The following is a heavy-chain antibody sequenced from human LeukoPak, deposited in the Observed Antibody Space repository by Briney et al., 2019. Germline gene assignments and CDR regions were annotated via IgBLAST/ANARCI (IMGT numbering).Heavy chain of an antibody. CDR2: ISSSSSYI. CDR1: GFTFSSYA. Sequence: PGGSLRLSCAASGFTFSSYAMHWVRQAPGKGLEWVSSISSSSSYIYYADSVKGRFTISRDNAKNSLYLQMNSLRAEDTAVYYCARALTGTDAFDIWGQGTMVTVSS. CDR3: ARALTGTDAFDI. D-gene: IGHD1-20*01. J-gene: IGHJ3*02. V-gene: IGHV3-21*01.